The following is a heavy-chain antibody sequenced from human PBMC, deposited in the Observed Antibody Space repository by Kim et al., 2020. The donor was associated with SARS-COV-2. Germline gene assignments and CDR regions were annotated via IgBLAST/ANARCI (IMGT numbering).Heavy chain of an antibody. CDR2: IYPGDSDT. Sequence: GESLKISCKGSGYSFTSYWIGWVRQMPGKGLEWMGIIYPGDSDTRYSPSFQGQVTISADKSISTAYLQWSSLKASDTAMYYCARTIGFPSYCSSTSCSHSEFDYWGQGTLVTVSS. V-gene: IGHV5-51*01. J-gene: IGHJ4*02. CDR1: GYSFTSYW. CDR3: ARTIGFPSYCSSTSCSHSEFDY. D-gene: IGHD2-2*01.